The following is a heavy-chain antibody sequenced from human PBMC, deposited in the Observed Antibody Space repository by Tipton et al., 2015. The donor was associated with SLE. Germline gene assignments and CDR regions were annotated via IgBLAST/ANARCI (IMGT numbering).Heavy chain of an antibody. D-gene: IGHD2-15*01. V-gene: IGHV4-38-2*01. CDR3: ARGVATYWMTYYDDYTGL. CDR1: GYSISSAYS. J-gene: IGHJ6*03. Sequence: GLVKPSETLSLTCVVSGYSISSAYSWGWIRQPPGKGLEWIGTVYHSGSTHYNPSLKSRVTISVDTSKNQFSLTLTSVTAADTGVYYCARGVATYWMTYYDDYTGLWGEGTTVTVSS. CDR2: VYHSGST.